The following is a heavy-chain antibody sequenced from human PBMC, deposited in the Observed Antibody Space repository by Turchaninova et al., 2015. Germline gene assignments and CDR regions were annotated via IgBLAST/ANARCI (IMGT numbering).Heavy chain of an antibody. J-gene: IGHJ4*02. D-gene: IGHD6-19*01. Sequence: QITLKESGPTLVKPTQTLTLTCTFSGFSLRTSGVGVGWIRQPPGKALEWLALIYWDNDKRCSPFLKSRLTLTKDTSKNQVLLTITNMDPVDTATYYCSHTGTLITVPVDYWGQGTLVTVSS. CDR1: GFSLRTSGVG. CDR3: SHTGTLITVPVDY. CDR2: IYWDNDK. V-gene: IGHV2-5*02.